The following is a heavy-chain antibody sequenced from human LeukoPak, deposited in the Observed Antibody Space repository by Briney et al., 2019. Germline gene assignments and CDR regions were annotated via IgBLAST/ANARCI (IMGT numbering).Heavy chain of an antibody. Sequence: PGGSLRLSCTASGFTFGDYAMSWVRQAPGKGLEWVGFIRSKAYGGTTEYAASVKGRFTISRDDYKSIAYLQMNSLKTEDTAVYYCTRAPYGDSFDYWGQGTLVTVSS. CDR1: GFTFGDYA. V-gene: IGHV3-49*04. CDR3: TRAPYGDSFDY. CDR2: IRSKAYGGTT. J-gene: IGHJ4*02. D-gene: IGHD4-17*01.